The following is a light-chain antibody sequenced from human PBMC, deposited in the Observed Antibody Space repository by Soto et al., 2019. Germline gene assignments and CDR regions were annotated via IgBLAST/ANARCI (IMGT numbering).Light chain of an antibody. Sequence: EIVMTQSPGTLSVSPGERATLSCRASQSVNSNYLAWYQQKPGQAPRLLIYGISTRATGIPDRFSASGSGTEFTLTISSLQPEDFAVYYCQQYTQWPIPFGQGRRLAIK. CDR2: GIS. CDR1: QSVNSN. J-gene: IGKJ5*01. CDR3: QQYTQWPIP. V-gene: IGKV3D-15*01.